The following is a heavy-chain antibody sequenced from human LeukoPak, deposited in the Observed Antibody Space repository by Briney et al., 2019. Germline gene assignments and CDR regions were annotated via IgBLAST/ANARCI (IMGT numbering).Heavy chain of an antibody. CDR1: GFTFSSYE. J-gene: IGHJ4*02. CDR2: ISSRGSTI. D-gene: IGHD3-22*01. CDR3: ARDRRDYYDSSADFDY. V-gene: IGHV3-48*03. Sequence: PGGSLRLSCAAPGFTFSSYEMNSVRQAPGKGLEPVSYISSRGSTIYYADSVKVRFTNSRDNAKNSLYLEMNSLRADDTAVYYCARDRRDYYDSSADFDYWGQGTLVTVSS.